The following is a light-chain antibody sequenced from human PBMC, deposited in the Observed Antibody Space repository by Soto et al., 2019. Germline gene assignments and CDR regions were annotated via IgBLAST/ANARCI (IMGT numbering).Light chain of an antibody. CDR3: QRCSDWGYT. J-gene: IGKJ2*01. V-gene: IGKV3-11*01. Sequence: DIVLTQSPATLSLSPGERATLSCRASQSVIGYLAWYQQKPGQAPRLLMYDASNRATGIPARFSGSGSGTDFTLTISSLQSEDFAVYYCQRCSDWGYTFGRGTKLEIK. CDR2: DAS. CDR1: QSVIGY.